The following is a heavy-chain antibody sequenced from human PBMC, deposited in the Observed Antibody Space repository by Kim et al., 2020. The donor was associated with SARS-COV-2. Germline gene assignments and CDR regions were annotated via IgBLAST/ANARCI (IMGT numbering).Heavy chain of an antibody. CDR2: INHSGST. D-gene: IGHD3-10*01. J-gene: IGHJ4*02. V-gene: IGHV4-34*01. Sequence: SQTLSLTCAVYGGSFSGYYWSWIRQPPGKGLEWIGEINHSGSTNYNPSLKSRVTISVDTSKNQFSLKLSSVTAADTAVYYCARGREYYGSGSYYSDYWGQGTLVTVSS. CDR1: GGSFSGYY. CDR3: ARGREYYGSGSYYSDY.